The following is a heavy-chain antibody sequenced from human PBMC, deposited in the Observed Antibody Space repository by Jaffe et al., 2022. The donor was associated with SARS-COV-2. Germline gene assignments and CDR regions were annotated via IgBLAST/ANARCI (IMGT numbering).Heavy chain of an antibody. CDR2: IKQDGSEK. J-gene: IGHJ5*02. CDR3: ARDSEAWEYGNWFDP. D-gene: IGHD1-26*01. V-gene: IGHV3-7*01. CDR1: GFTFSSYW. Sequence: EVQLVESGGGLVQPGGSLRLSCAASGFTFSSYWMSWVRQAPGKGLEWVANIKQDGSEKYYVDSVKGRFTISRDNAKNSLYLQMNSLRAEDTAVYYCARDSEAWEYGNWFDPWGQGTLVTVSS.